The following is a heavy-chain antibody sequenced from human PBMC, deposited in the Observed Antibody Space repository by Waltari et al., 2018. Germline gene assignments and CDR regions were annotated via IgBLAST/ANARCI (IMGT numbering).Heavy chain of an antibody. D-gene: IGHD3-22*01. Sequence: QVQLQQWGAGVMKPSETLSLTCAGYGGSFSGYYWTWIRQPPGKGRGWIGEIKDRGNTNYISLLKTRLSISIDTSKNQFSLKLTSVTAADTAMYYCARHGRIRAVALIEYWGPGTLVTVSS. V-gene: IGHV4-34*01. J-gene: IGHJ4*02. CDR3: ARHGRIRAVALIEY. CDR1: GGSFSGYY. CDR2: IKDRGNT.